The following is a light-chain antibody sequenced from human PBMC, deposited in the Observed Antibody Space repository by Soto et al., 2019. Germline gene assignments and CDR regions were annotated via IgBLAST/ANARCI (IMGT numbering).Light chain of an antibody. CDR1: SSKW. V-gene: IGKV1-5*01. CDR3: QHTADCT. Sequence: DIPMTQSPSTLAASVGDTVTMTCRSSSKWLAWYQKKPGKAPKLLIYDVSNLERGVPPRFSGSTSGAESTLTITGLQADDLGTYYCQHTADCTFGQGTKVEIK. J-gene: IGKJ2*02. CDR2: DVS.